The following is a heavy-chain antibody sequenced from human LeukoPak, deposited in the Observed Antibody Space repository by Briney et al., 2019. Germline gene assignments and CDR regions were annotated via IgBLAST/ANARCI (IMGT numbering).Heavy chain of an antibody. J-gene: IGHJ6*03. CDR1: GFTFSDYS. Sequence: PGGSLRLSCTASGFTFSDYSMHWVRQAPGKGLEWVSSISTSSSYIYYADSVKGRFTISRDNAKNSLYLQMNSLRAEDTAVYYCARAGYYGSGSYYNRYYYYYMDVWGKGTTVTVSS. V-gene: IGHV3-21*01. CDR3: ARAGYYGSGSYYNRYYYYYMDV. D-gene: IGHD3-10*01. CDR2: ISTSSSYI.